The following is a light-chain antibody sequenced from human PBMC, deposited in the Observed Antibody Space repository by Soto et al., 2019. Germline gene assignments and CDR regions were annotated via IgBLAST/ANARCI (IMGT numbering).Light chain of an antibody. CDR2: GAS. Sequence: EIVLTQSPGTLSLSPGERATLSCRASQSVSSSYLAWYQQKPGQAPRLRIYGASSRATGIPDRFSGRVSGTDFTLTISSLEPEDLAVYYGQQYGSSPYTFGQGTRLEIK. CDR1: QSVSSSY. CDR3: QQYGSSPYT. V-gene: IGKV3-20*01. J-gene: IGKJ2*01.